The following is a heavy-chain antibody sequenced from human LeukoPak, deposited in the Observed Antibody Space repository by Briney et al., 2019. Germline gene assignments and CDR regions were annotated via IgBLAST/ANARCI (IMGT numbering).Heavy chain of an antibody. CDR3: ARAPPTELLKYYYYYGMDV. V-gene: IGHV1-46*01. CDR1: GYTFTSYY. Sequence: ASVKVSCKASGYTFTSYYMHWVRQAPGQGLEWMGIINPSGGSTSYAQKFQGRVTMTRDTSTSTVYMELSSLRPEDTAVYYCARAPPTELLKYYYYYGMDVWGQGTTVTASS. D-gene: IGHD1-26*01. CDR2: INPSGGST. J-gene: IGHJ6*02.